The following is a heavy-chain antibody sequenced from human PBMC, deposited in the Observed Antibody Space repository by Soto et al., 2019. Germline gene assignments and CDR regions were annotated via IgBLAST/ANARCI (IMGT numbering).Heavy chain of an antibody. CDR3: ARERAAGIAVALNWFDP. CDR1: GFTFSSYS. Sequence: EVQLVESGGGLVQPGGSLRLSCAASGFTFSSYSMNWVRQAPGKGLEWVPYISSSSSTIYYADSVKGRFTITRDNATNTLYLQMSSLRDEDTAVYYCARERAAGIAVALNWFDPWGQGTLVTVSS. D-gene: IGHD6-19*01. J-gene: IGHJ5*02. CDR2: ISSSSSTI. V-gene: IGHV3-48*02.